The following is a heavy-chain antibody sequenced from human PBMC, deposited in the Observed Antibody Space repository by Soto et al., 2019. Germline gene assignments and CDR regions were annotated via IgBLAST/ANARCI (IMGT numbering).Heavy chain of an antibody. CDR3: ARRAETNGWNGFGADKYYFDF. D-gene: IGHD1-1*01. J-gene: IGHJ4*02. V-gene: IGHV1-8*01. Sequence: SVKVSCKASGYTFTSYDIYWVRQATGQGLEWMGWMNPNTGNSGYAQKFQGRVTVTSDTSISTAHMELSSLRSEDTAVYYCARRAETNGWNGFGADKYYFDFWGQGTLVTVSS. CDR1: GYTFTSYD. CDR2: MNPNTGNS.